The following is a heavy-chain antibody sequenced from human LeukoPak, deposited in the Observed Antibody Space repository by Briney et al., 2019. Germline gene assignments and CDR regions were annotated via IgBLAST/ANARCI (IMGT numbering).Heavy chain of an antibody. CDR2: IKQDGSEK. CDR3: ARVEVVMAAYFDY. CDR1: GFIFSSYW. J-gene: IGHJ4*02. D-gene: IGHD2-21*01. Sequence: GGSLRLSCAASGFIFSSYWMSWVRQAPGKGLEWVANIKQDGSEKYYVDSVKGRFTISRDNAKNSLYLQMNSLRAEDTAVYYCARVEVVMAAYFDYWGQGTLVTVSS. V-gene: IGHV3-7*01.